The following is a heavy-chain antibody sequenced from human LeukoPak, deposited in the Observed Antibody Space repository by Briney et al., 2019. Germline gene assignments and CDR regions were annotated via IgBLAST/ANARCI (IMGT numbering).Heavy chain of an antibody. V-gene: IGHV3-64D*06. Sequence: PGGSLRLSCSASGFTFSSYAMHWVRQAPGNGLEYVSAISSNGGSTYYADSVKGRFTISRDNSKNTLYLQMSSLRAEDTAVYYCVKALGTVTTPVYFDYWGQGTLVTVSS. CDR3: VKALGTVTTPVYFDY. CDR1: GFTFSSYA. D-gene: IGHD4-17*01. J-gene: IGHJ4*02. CDR2: ISSNGGST.